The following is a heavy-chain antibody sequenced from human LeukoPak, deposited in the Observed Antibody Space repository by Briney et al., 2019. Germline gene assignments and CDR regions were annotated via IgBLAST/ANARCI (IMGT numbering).Heavy chain of an antibody. CDR1: GFTFSSYS. D-gene: IGHD3-22*01. J-gene: IGHJ4*02. CDR3: ARSSERKYYFDY. Sequence: GGSLRLSCAASGFTFSSYSMNWVRQAPGKGLEWVSSISWSSSSTYYADSVKGRFTISRDNSKNTLYLQMNSLRAEDTAVYYCARSSERKYYFDYWGQGTLVTVSS. V-gene: IGHV3-21*04. CDR2: ISWSSSST.